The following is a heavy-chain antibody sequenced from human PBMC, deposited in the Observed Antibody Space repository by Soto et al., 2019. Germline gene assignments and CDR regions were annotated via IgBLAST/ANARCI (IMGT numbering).Heavy chain of an antibody. CDR2: ISSSSSYI. J-gene: IGHJ6*03. Sequence: EVQLVESGGGLVKPGGSLRLSCAASGFTFSSYSMNWVRQAPGKGLEWVSSISSSSSYIYYADSVKGRFTISRDNAKNPLYLQMNSLRAEDTAVDYWGRDQPPLWFGEFIPSMDGWGKGTTVTVSS. D-gene: IGHD3-10*01. CDR1: GFTFSSYS. CDR3: GRDQPPLWFGEFIPSMDG. V-gene: IGHV3-21*01.